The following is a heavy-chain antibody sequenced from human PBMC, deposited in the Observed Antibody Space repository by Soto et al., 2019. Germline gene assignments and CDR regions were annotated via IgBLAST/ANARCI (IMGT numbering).Heavy chain of an antibody. CDR1: GFTFGSYA. CDR2: ISGSGDST. CDR3: AKDLAGTVADFYDY. V-gene: IGHV3-23*01. D-gene: IGHD6-19*01. J-gene: IGHJ4*02. Sequence: EVPLLESGGDLVQPGGSLRLSCAASGFTFGSYAMSWVRQAPGKGLEWVSGISGSGDSTYYADSVKGRFTISRDNSKDTLYLQMNSLRAEDTALYYCAKDLAGTVADFYDYWGQGTLVTVSS.